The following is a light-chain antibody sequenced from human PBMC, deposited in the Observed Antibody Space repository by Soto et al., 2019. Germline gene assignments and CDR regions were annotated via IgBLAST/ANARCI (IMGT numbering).Light chain of an antibody. CDR3: SSHGGNSPYV. V-gene: IGLV2-8*01. J-gene: IGLJ1*01. CDR2: EVN. Sequence: QSLLTQPPSASGAPGQSVAISCTGTTSDIGGYNYVSWYQQHPGKAPKLMIYEVNKRPSGVPDRFSGSKSGNTASLTVSGLQAEDEADYYCSSHGGNSPYVFGTGTKLTV. CDR1: TSDIGGYNY.